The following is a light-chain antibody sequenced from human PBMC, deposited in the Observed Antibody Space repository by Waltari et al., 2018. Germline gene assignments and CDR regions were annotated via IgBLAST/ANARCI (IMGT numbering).Light chain of an antibody. J-gene: IGKJ4*01. V-gene: IGKV3-11*01. CDR1: QSVTNY. CDR3: QQRSKWPLT. Sequence: DIVLTQSPATLSLSPGERATLSCRASQSVTNYLAWYQLKPGQAPRLLLYDASNRATGIPARFSGSGSGTDFTLTISNLEPEDSAVYYCQQRSKWPLTFGRGTKVEIK. CDR2: DAS.